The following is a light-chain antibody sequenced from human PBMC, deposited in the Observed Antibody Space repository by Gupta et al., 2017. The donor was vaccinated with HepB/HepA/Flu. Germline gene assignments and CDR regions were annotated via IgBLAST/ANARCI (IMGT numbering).Light chain of an antibody. CDR1: KLGDKY. V-gene: IGLV3-1*01. Sequence: SYELTQPPSVSVSPGQTASITCSGDKLGDKYACWYQQKPGQSPVLVIYQDSKRPSGIPERFSGSNSGNTATLTISGTQAMDEADYYCKAWDSSTAVVFGGGTKLTVL. J-gene: IGLJ2*01. CDR3: KAWDSSTAVV. CDR2: QDS.